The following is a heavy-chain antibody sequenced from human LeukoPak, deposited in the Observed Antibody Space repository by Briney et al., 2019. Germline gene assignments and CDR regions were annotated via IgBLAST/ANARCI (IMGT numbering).Heavy chain of an antibody. CDR3: ARGVASGSWFDP. J-gene: IGHJ5*02. D-gene: IGHD1-26*01. CDR2: ISSSSSYI. CDR1: GFTFSSYS. Sequence: GGSLRLSCAASGFTFSSYSMNWVRQAPGKGLEWVSSISSSSSYIYYADSVKGRFTISRDNAKNSLYLQMNSLRAEDTAVYYCARGVASGSWFDPWGQGTLVTVSS. V-gene: IGHV3-21*01.